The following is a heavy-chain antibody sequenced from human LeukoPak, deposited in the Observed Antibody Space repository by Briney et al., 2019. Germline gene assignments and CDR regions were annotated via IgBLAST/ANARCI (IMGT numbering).Heavy chain of an antibody. CDR1: GFSFSSYA. Sequence: GGSLRLSCVASGFSFSSYAMSWVRQAPGKGLEWVAGLGRSGEYKYYADSVKGRFTISRDNSKDTVSLQMNSLRAEDSAIYFCVKDRPCETCMPMDAWGQGTTVTVSS. CDR3: VKDRPCETCMPMDA. CDR2: LGRSGEYK. D-gene: IGHD2-2*01. V-gene: IGHV3-23*01. J-gene: IGHJ6*02.